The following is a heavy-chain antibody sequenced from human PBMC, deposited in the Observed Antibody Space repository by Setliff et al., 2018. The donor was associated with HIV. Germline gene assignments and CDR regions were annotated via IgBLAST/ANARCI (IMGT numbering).Heavy chain of an antibody. D-gene: IGHD3-10*01. CDR3: ARGVEGSGNYGFYYYYYYMDV. CDR1: GGTFSSYG. Sequence: ASVKVSCKASGGTFSSYGISWVRQAPGQGLEWMGWISAYNGNTNYAQKFQGRVTMTTDTSSSTAYMELRSLRSDDTAVYYCARGVEGSGNYGFYYYYYYMDVWGKGTTVTVSS. CDR2: ISAYNGNT. J-gene: IGHJ6*03. V-gene: IGHV1-18*01.